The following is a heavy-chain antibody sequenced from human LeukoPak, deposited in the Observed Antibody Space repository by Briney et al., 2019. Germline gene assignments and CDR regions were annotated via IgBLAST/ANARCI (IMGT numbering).Heavy chain of an antibody. V-gene: IGHV3-30-3*01. CDR1: GFTFSSYA. CDR2: ISYDGSKK. CDR3: ARDPQEQWLTINWFDP. Sequence: GRSLRLSCAASGFTFSSYAMHGVRQAPGKGVERGAVISYDGSKKYYADSVKGRFTISRDDSKNTLYLQMNSLRAEDTAVYYCARDPQEQWLTINWFDPWGQGTLVTVSS. D-gene: IGHD6-19*01. J-gene: IGHJ5*02.